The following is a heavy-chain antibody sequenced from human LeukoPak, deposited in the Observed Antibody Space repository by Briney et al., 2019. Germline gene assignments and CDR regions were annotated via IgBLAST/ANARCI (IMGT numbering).Heavy chain of an antibody. CDR2: ISSSSSTI. Sequence: GGSLTLSCAASGFTFSSYSMNWVRQAPGKGLEWVSYISSSSSTIYYADSVKGRFTISRDNAKNSLYLQMNSLRAEDTAVYYCAREGDYYDSSGYQETNAFDIWGQGTMVTVSS. CDR3: AREGDYYDSSGYQETNAFDI. J-gene: IGHJ3*02. CDR1: GFTFSSYS. D-gene: IGHD3-22*01. V-gene: IGHV3-48*01.